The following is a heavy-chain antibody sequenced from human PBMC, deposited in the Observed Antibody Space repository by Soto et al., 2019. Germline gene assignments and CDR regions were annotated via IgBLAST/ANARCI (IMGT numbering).Heavy chain of an antibody. CDR3: ARCSGGSYNHYYYYMDV. CDR2: ISDSGAGT. Sequence: EVQLLESGGGLVQPGGSLRLTCAASGFTFSTYAMRWVRQAPGKGLEWVSTISDSGAGTYYADSVRGRFTISRDNSKNILYLQVNSLRAEDTAVYFCARCSGGSYNHYYYYMDVWGKGTPVTVS. CDR1: GFTFSTYA. V-gene: IGHV3-23*01. D-gene: IGHD2-15*01. J-gene: IGHJ6*03.